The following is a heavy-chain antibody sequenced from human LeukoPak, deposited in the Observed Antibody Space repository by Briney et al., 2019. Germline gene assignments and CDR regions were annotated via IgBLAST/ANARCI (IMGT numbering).Heavy chain of an antibody. J-gene: IGHJ4*02. V-gene: IGHV4-59*01. Sequence: DPSETLSLTCTLSGGSISSYYWSWIRQPPGKGPEWIGYIYYSGSTNYNPSLKSRVTISVDTSKNQFSLKLSSVTAADTAVYYCASFLAGVFDYWGQGTLVTVSS. CDR2: IYYSGST. CDR3: ASFLAGVFDY. CDR1: GGSISSYY. D-gene: IGHD6-13*01.